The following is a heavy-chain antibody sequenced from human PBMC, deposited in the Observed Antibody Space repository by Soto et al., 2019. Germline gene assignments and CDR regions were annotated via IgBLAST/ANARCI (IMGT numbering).Heavy chain of an antibody. J-gene: IGHJ4*02. D-gene: IGHD6-19*01. CDR1: GLTFSRHA. CDR2: ISGSGGTT. CDR3: AKDRGVAVTGTDLDY. V-gene: IGHV3-23*01. Sequence: GGSLRLCCAASGLTFSRHAMSWVRQEPGKGLEWVSGISGSGGTTFYLGSVKGRFTISRDNSNNTLYLQMNSLRVEDTAVYFCAKDRGVAVTGTDLDYWGQGTLVTVSS.